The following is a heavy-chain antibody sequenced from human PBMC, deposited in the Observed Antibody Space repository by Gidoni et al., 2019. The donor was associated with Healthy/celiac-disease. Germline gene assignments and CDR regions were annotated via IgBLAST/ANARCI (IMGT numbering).Heavy chain of an antibody. Sequence: EVQLLESGGGLVQPGGSLSLSCSASGFTFRSYAMSWVRQAPGKGLEWVSAISGSGGSTYYADSVKGRFTISRDNSKNTLYLQMNSLRAEDTAVYYCAKDQSLMSSGSHDYWGQGTLVTVSS. D-gene: IGHD6-19*01. CDR2: ISGSGGST. CDR3: AKDQSLMSSGSHDY. CDR1: GFTFRSYA. V-gene: IGHV3-23*01. J-gene: IGHJ4*02.